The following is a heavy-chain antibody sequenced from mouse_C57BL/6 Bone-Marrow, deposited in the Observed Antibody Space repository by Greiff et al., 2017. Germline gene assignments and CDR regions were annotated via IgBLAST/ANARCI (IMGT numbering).Heavy chain of an antibody. J-gene: IGHJ4*01. Sequence: QVPPQQPGAELVRPGASVKLSCKASGYTFTSYWMHWVKQRPIQGLEWIGNIDPSDSETNYNQKFKDKATLTVDKSSSTAYMQLSSLTSEDSAVYYCAIDFCVYHYAMDYWGQGTSVTVSS. CDR3: AIDFCVYHYAMDY. D-gene: IGHD5-1-1*01. V-gene: IGHV1-52*01. CDR2: IDPSDSET. CDR1: GYTFTSYW.